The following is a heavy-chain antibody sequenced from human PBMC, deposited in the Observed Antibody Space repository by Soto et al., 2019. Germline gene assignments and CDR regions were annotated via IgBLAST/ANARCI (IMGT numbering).Heavy chain of an antibody. D-gene: IGHD2-21*01. J-gene: IGHJ3*02. V-gene: IGHV4-31*03. CDR3: ARTGTGPEPILDI. Sequence: SETLSLTCTVSGGSISSGGYYWSWIRQHPGKGLEWIGYIYYSGSTYYNPSLKSRVTISVDTSKNQFSLKLSSVTAADTAVYYCARTGTGPEPILDIRGQGTMVTVSS. CDR1: GGSISSGGYY. CDR2: IYYSGST.